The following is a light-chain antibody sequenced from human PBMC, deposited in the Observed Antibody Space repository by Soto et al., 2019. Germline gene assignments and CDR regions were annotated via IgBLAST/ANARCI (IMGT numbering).Light chain of an antibody. CDR3: QQSYSTPRD. Sequence: DIQMTQSPSYVSASVGDRVTITCRASQGIKNWLAWYQQKPGRAPKLLIYAASSLQSGVPSRFSGSGSGTDFILTISSLQPEDFATYYCQQSYSTPRDFGQGTRLEIK. J-gene: IGKJ5*01. CDR1: QGIKNW. V-gene: IGKV1-12*01. CDR2: AAS.